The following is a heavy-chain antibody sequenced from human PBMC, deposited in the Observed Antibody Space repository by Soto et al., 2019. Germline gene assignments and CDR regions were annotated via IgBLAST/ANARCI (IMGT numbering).Heavy chain of an antibody. CDR2: ISSSSSYI. D-gene: IGHD4-17*01. V-gene: IGHV3-21*01. Sequence: EVQLVESGGGLVKPGGSLRLSCAASGFTFSSYSMNWVRQAPGKGLEWVSSISSSSSYIYYADSVKGRFTISRDNAKNSLYLQMNSLRAEDTAVYYCARDSTTVTNPVDYWGQGTLVTVSS. CDR3: ARDSTTVTNPVDY. J-gene: IGHJ4*02. CDR1: GFTFSSYS.